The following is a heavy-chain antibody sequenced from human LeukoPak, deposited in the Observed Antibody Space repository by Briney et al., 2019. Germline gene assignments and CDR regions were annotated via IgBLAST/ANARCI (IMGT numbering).Heavy chain of an antibody. V-gene: IGHV4-34*01. CDR3: ARGLGNCSGGSCYRYYYYYYYMDV. CDR1: GGSFSGYY. CDR2: INHSGST. J-gene: IGHJ6*03. D-gene: IGHD2-15*01. Sequence: SETLSLTCAVYGGSFSGYYWSWIRQPPGKGLEWIGEINHSGSTNYNPSLKSRVTISVDTSKNQFSLKLSSVTAADTAVYYCARGLGNCSGGSCYRYYYYYYYMDVWGKGTTVTVSS.